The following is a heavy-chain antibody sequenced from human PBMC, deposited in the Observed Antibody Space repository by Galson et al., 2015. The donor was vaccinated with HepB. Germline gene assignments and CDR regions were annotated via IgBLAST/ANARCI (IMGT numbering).Heavy chain of an antibody. CDR1: GFTFSRFA. D-gene: IGHD5-12*01. Sequence: SLRLSCAASGFTFSRFAMNWVRQAPGKGLEWVSYISISSTTIYYADSVKGRFTISRDNAKNLVFQQMNSLRDEDTALYYCVKNGDMVATIFAYWGQGALVTVSS. V-gene: IGHV3-48*02. J-gene: IGHJ4*02. CDR2: ISISSTTI. CDR3: VKNGDMVATIFAY.